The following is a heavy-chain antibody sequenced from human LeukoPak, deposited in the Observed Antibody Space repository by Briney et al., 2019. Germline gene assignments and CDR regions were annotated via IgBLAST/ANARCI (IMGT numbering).Heavy chain of an antibody. Sequence: SETLSLTCTVSGGSISSYYWSWIRQPPGKGLEWIGYIYYSGSTNYNPSLKSRVTISVDTSKNQFSLKLSSVTAADTAVYYCARRVVDTAIGFGYWGQGTLVTVFS. J-gene: IGHJ4*02. V-gene: IGHV4-59*08. CDR2: IYYSGST. CDR1: GGSISSYY. D-gene: IGHD5-18*01. CDR3: ARRVVDTAIGFGY.